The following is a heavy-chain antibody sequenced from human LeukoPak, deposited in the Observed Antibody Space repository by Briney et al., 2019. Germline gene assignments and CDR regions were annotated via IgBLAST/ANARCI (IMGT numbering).Heavy chain of an antibody. CDR2: ISSSSSYI. J-gene: IGHJ4*02. Sequence: GGSLRLSCAASGFTVITNDMTWVRQAPGKGLEWVSSISSSSSYIYYADSVKGRFTISRDNAKNSLYLQMNSLRAEDTAVYYCARKSIAAAGYFDYWGQGTLVTVSS. D-gene: IGHD6-13*01. V-gene: IGHV3-21*01. CDR3: ARKSIAAAGYFDY. CDR1: GFTVITND.